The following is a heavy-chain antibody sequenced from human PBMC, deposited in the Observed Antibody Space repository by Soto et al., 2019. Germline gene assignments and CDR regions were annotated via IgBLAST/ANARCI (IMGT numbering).Heavy chain of an antibody. CDR3: ARDYNAFWSAHFDY. J-gene: IGHJ4*02. CDR1: GCRFSDYS. Sequence: GGPLRLSCAASGCRFSDYSRNWVSQAAGRGLEWVSYISSSTFSIHYAASVEARFAISRDNAKNSLYLQMNSLRVEDTALYSCARDYNAFWSAHFDYWGQGALVTVSS. D-gene: IGHD3-3*01. V-gene: IGHV3-48*01. CDR2: ISSSTFSI.